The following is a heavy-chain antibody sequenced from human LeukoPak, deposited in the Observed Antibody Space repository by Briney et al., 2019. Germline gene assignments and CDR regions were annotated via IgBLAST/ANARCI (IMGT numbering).Heavy chain of an antibody. Sequence: ASVKVSCKASGYTFTSYYMHWVRQAPGQGLEWMGRINPNTGGTIFAQRFQDRVTMTRDTSISTAYMELNRLTSDDTAVYYCAREWELRKIDYWGQGTLVTVSS. V-gene: IGHV1-2*06. D-gene: IGHD1-26*01. CDR1: GYTFTSYY. J-gene: IGHJ4*02. CDR3: AREWELRKIDY. CDR2: INPNTGGT.